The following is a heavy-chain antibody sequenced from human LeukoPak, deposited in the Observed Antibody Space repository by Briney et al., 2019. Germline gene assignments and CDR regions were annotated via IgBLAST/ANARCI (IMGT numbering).Heavy chain of an antibody. V-gene: IGHV3-21*01. CDR1: GFTFRSYS. J-gene: IGHJ4*02. CDR3: ARENIAVAGTIDY. Sequence: GGSLRLSCAASGFTFRSYSMNWVRQAPGKGLEWVSSISSSSTYIYYADSVKGRFTISRDNSKNTLFLQMNSLRAEDTAVYYCARENIAVAGTIDYWGQGTLVTVSS. CDR2: ISSSSTYI. D-gene: IGHD6-19*01.